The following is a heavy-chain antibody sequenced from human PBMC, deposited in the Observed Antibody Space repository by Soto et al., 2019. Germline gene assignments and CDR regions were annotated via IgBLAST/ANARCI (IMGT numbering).Heavy chain of an antibody. CDR2: INPNSGGT. D-gene: IGHD6-6*01. CDR3: AKGVAVRPFPLAF. V-gene: IGHV1-2*04. CDR1: GYTFTGYY. Sequence: ASVKVSCKASGYTFTGYYMHWVRQAPGQGLEWMGRINPNSGGTNYAQKFQGWVTMTRDTSISTAYMELSRLRSEDTAVYYYAKGVAVRPFPLAFWGKGTLVPV. J-gene: IGHJ1*01.